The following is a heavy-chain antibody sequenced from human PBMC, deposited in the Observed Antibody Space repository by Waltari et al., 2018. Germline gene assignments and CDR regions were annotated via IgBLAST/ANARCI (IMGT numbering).Heavy chain of an antibody. CDR2: IYHDGTS. J-gene: IGHJ5*02. CDR1: GGAISGSGYY. D-gene: IGHD2-2*01. V-gene: IGHV4-39*01. CDR3: ARPGSSSPYYWFNP. Sequence: QVQLQESGPGLVEPSGTLSLTCTVSGGAISGSGYYWGWLRQTPGKGLEWIASIYHDGTSDYTPSLTSRVTIAVDTSENKFSLKLNSVTAADTAIYYCARPGSSSPYYWFNPWGQGILVTVSS.